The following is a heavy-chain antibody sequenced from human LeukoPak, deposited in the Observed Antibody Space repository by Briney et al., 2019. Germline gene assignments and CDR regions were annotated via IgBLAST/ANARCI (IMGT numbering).Heavy chain of an antibody. CDR1: GYTFSGFA. V-gene: IGHV3-23*01. Sequence: GGSLRLSCAASGYTFSGFAMSWVRQAPGKGLKWVSTISNSGGNTYYADSVKGRFTISRDNSKNTLYLQMNSLRVEDTAVYFCAKTMGAIDHDYWGQGILVTVSS. CDR2: ISNSGGNT. D-gene: IGHD1-26*01. J-gene: IGHJ4*02. CDR3: AKTMGAIDHDY.